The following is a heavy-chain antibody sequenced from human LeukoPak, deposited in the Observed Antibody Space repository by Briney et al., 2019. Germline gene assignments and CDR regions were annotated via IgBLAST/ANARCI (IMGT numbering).Heavy chain of an antibody. D-gene: IGHD4/OR15-4a*01. J-gene: IGHJ4*02. Sequence: GGSLRLSGAASGFTFSSYAMSWVREAPGKGLEWVSAISGSGGSTYYADSVKGRFTISRDNSQNTMYLQMNSLRAEDTAVYYCAKDEEASYGANWGQGTLVTVSS. CDR2: ISGSGGST. CDR1: GFTFSSYA. CDR3: AKDEEASYGAN. V-gene: IGHV3-23*01.